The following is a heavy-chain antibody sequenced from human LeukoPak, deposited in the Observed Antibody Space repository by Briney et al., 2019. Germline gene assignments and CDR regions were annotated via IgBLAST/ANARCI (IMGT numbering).Heavy chain of an antibody. V-gene: IGHV5-51*01. Sequence: GESLKISCKGSGYSFTSYWIGWVRQMPGKGLGWMGIIYPGDSDTRYSPSFQGQVTISADKSISTAYLQWSSLKASDTAMYYCARPPDSTVTTFGGGEFDIWGQGTMVTVSS. D-gene: IGHD4-17*01. CDR3: ARPPDSTVTTFGGGEFDI. CDR1: GYSFTSYW. J-gene: IGHJ3*02. CDR2: IYPGDSDT.